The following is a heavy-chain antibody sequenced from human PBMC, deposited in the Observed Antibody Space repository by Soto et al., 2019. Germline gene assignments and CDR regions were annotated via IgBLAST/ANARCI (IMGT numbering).Heavy chain of an antibody. J-gene: IGHJ6*02. Sequence: GASVKVSCKASGGTFSSYAISWVRQAPGQGLEWMGGIIPIFGTANYAQKFQGRVTITADESTSTAYMELSSLRSEDTAVYYCARDGRTTVTTLYGMDVWGQGTTVTVSS. V-gene: IGHV1-69*13. CDR1: GGTFSSYA. CDR2: IIPIFGTA. CDR3: ARDGRTTVTTLYGMDV. D-gene: IGHD4-17*01.